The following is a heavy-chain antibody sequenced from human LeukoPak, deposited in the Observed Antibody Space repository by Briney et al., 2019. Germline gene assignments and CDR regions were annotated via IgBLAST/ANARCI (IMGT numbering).Heavy chain of an antibody. D-gene: IGHD4-23*01. J-gene: IGHJ4*02. CDR3: ARANGGNYDY. V-gene: IGHV3-21*01. CDR1: GFTFSSYA. Sequence: KAGGSLRLSCAASGFTFSSYAMNWVRQAPGKGLEWVSSISSSSSYIYYADSVKGRFTISRDNAKNSLYLQMNSLRAEDTAVYYCARANGGNYDYWGQGTLVTVSP. CDR2: ISSSSSYI.